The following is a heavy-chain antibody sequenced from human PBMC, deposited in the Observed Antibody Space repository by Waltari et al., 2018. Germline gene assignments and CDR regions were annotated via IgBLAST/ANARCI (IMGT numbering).Heavy chain of an antibody. CDR1: GGSFSGYY. CDR3: ARLYDVWSGQYGMDV. V-gene: IGHV4-34*01. D-gene: IGHD3-3*01. J-gene: IGHJ6*02. CDR2: INHSGST. Sequence: QVQLQQWGAGLLKPSETLSLTCAVYGGSFSGYYWSWIRQPPGKGLEWIGEINHSGSTNYNPSLKSRVTISVDTSKNQFSLKLSSVTAADTAVYYCARLYDVWSGQYGMDVWGQGTTVTVSS.